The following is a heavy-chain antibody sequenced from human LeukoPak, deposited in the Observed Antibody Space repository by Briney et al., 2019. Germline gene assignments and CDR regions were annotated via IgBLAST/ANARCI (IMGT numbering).Heavy chain of an antibody. V-gene: IGHV3-23*01. D-gene: IGHD2-21*02. CDR1: GFTFGSFT. CDR2: ISYNSANK. J-gene: IGHJ4*02. CDR3: TKRRPSGSVTVDEY. Sequence: GSLRLSCTPSGFTFGSFTMSWVRQAPGKGLEWVSSISYNSANKWHADSVKGRLTISRDNSKNTLYLQMHSLRADDTALYYCTKRRPSGSVTVDEYWGQGALVTVSS.